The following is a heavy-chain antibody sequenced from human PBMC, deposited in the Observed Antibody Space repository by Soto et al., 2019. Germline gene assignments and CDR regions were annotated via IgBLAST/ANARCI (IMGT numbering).Heavy chain of an antibody. J-gene: IGHJ4*02. Sequence: EVQLVESGGGLVQPGGSLRLSCAASGFTFSSYSMNWVRQAPGKGLEWVSYISSSSSTIYYADSVKGRFTISRDNAKNSLYLQMNSLRAEDTAVYYCARVKEGIAAAGLLGFDYWGQGTLVTVSS. CDR3: ARVKEGIAAAGLLGFDY. CDR2: ISSSSSTI. CDR1: GFTFSSYS. V-gene: IGHV3-48*01. D-gene: IGHD6-13*01.